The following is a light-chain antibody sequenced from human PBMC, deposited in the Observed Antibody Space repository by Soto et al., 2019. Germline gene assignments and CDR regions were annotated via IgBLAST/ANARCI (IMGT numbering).Light chain of an antibody. CDR1: QGISSY. Sequence: DIQLTQSPSFLSASVGDRVTITCRASQGISSYLVWYQQKAGKAPKVLIHTASTLQSGVPSRFSGSGSGTEFTLTISSLQPEDFATYYCQQLNSYPITFGQGTQLDIK. J-gene: IGKJ5*01. CDR2: TAS. CDR3: QQLNSYPIT. V-gene: IGKV1-9*01.